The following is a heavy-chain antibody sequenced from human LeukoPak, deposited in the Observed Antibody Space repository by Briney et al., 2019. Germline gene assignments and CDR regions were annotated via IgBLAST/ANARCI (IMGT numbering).Heavy chain of an antibody. CDR2: ITASGTAM. V-gene: IGHV3-48*02. CDR3: ASSGSYRFDY. D-gene: IGHD1-26*01. J-gene: IGHJ4*02. CDR1: GFTFSSYS. Sequence: GGSLRLSCAASGFTFSSYSKDWVRQAPGKGLEWVSHITASGTAMFYADSVKGRFTISRDNAKNSLYLQMNSLRDEDTAVYYCASSGSYRFDYWGQGTLVTVSS.